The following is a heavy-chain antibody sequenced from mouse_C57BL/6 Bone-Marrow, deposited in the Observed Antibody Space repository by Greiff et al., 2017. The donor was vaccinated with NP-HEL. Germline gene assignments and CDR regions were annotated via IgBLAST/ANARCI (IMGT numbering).Heavy chain of an antibody. D-gene: IGHD2-13*01. CDR2: IDPSDSET. CDR1: GYTFTSYW. V-gene: IGHV1-52*01. J-gene: IGHJ2*01. Sequence: QVQLQQSGAELVRPGSSVKLSCTASGYTFTSYWMHWVRQRPIQGLEWIGNIDPSDSETHYNQKFKDKAPLTVDKSTSTAYMQVSSLTSEDSAVYYCGLLRVGYWGQGTTLTVSS. CDR3: GLLRVGY.